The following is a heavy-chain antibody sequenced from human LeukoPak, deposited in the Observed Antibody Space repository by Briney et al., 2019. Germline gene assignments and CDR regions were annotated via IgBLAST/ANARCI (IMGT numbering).Heavy chain of an antibody. CDR1: GFTFSNAW. J-gene: IGHJ4*02. D-gene: IGHD6-19*01. Sequence: GGSLRLSCAASGFTFSNAWMSWVRQAPGKGLEWVGRIKSKTDGGTTDYAAPVKGRFTISRDDPKNTLYLQMNSLKTEDTAVYYCTTDFTGAVAVFDYWGRGTLVTVSS. V-gene: IGHV3-15*01. CDR2: IKSKTDGGTT. CDR3: TTDFTGAVAVFDY.